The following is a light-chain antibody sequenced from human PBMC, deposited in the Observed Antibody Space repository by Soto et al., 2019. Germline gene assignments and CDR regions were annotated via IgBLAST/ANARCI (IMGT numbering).Light chain of an antibody. Sequence: EIVMTQSPATLSVSPGERATISCRASQSISSNLAWYQQKPGQAPRLLIYGASTRATGIPARFSGSGSGTEFTLTISSLQSEDFALYYCQQYNNWLYTFGQGTKLEIK. V-gene: IGKV3-15*01. J-gene: IGKJ2*01. CDR3: QQYNNWLYT. CDR2: GAS. CDR1: QSISSN.